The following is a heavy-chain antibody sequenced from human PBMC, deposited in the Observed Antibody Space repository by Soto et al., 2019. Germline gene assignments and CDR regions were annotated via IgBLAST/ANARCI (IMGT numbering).Heavy chain of an antibody. CDR1: LFIVSDNY. CDR3: ATRMTTAPY. J-gene: IGHJ4*02. D-gene: IGHD4-17*01. V-gene: IGHV3-66*01. Sequence: EVRLVQSGGGLVQPGGSLRLSCAASLFIVSDNYMSWVRQAPGKGLEWVSLIYSGGGTDYAESVKARFTISRDNSKITLYLQMNSLKAEDTGIYYCATRMTTAPYWGQGTVVTVSS. CDR2: IYSGGGT.